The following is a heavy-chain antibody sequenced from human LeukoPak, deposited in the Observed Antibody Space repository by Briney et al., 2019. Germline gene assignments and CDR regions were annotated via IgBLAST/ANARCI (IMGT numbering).Heavy chain of an antibody. V-gene: IGHV3-30-3*01. CDR3: ARDVAFLERGYFDY. D-gene: IGHD3-3*01. J-gene: IGHJ4*02. CDR1: GFTFSSYA. Sequence: GGSLRLSCAASGFTFSSYAMHWVRQAPGKGLKWVAVISYDGSNKYYADSVKGRFTISRDNSKNTLYLQMNSLRAEDTAVYYCARDVAFLERGYFDYWGQGTLVTVSS. CDR2: ISYDGSNK.